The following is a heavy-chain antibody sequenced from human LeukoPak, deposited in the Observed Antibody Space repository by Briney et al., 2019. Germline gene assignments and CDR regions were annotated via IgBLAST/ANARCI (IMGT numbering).Heavy chain of an antibody. CDR1: GFTFSSYS. V-gene: IGHV3-21*01. CDR3: ASGRGDYYDSSGYYSY. CDR2: ISSSSSYI. J-gene: IGHJ4*02. D-gene: IGHD3-22*01. Sequence: GGSLRLSCAASGFTFSSYSMNWVRQAPGKGLEWVSSISSSSSYIYYADSVKGRFTISRDNAKNSLYLQMNSLRAEDTAVHYCASGRGDYYDSSGYYSYWGQGTLVTVSS.